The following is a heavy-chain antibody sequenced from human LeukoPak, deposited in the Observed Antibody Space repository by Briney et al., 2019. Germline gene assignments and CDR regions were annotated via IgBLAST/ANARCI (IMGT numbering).Heavy chain of an antibody. J-gene: IGHJ4*02. Sequence: PGGSLRLSCAASGFTFSSYGMHWVRQAPGKGLEWVAFIRYDGSNKYYADSVKGRFTISRDNSKNTLYLQMNSLRAEDTAVYYCAKDLVDGYNYAYYFDYWGQGTLVTVSS. CDR3: AKDLVDGYNYAYYFDY. D-gene: IGHD5-24*01. CDR2: IRYDGSNK. V-gene: IGHV3-30*02. CDR1: GFTFSSYG.